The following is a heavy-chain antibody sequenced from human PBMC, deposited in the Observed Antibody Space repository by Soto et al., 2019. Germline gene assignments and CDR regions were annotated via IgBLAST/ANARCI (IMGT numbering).Heavy chain of an antibody. CDR3: AREYYDILTGYLEAFDI. D-gene: IGHD3-9*01. V-gene: IGHV3-66*01. CDR2: IYSGGST. Sequence: GGSLRLSCAASGSTVSSNYMSWVRQAPGKGLEWVSVIYSGGSTYYADSVKGRFTISRDNSKNTLYLQMNSLRAEDTAVYYCAREYYDILTGYLEAFDIWGQGTMVTVS. J-gene: IGHJ3*02. CDR1: GSTVSSNY.